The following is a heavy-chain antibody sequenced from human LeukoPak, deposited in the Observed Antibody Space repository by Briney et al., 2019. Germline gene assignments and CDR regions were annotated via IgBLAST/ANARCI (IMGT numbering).Heavy chain of an antibody. CDR3: AKTKGYSYGYYFDY. D-gene: IGHD5-18*01. Sequence: GRSLRLSCAASGFTFSSYAMHWVRQSLGKGQEWVAVVSYDGFNKYYADSVKGRFTISRDNSKNTLYLQMNSLRAEDTAVYYCAKTKGYSYGYYFDYWGQGTLVTVSS. J-gene: IGHJ4*02. CDR2: VSYDGFNK. V-gene: IGHV3-30*18. CDR1: GFTFSSYA.